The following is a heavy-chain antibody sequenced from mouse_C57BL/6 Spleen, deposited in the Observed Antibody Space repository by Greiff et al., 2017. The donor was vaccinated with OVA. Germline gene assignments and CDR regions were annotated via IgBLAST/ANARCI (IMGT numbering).Heavy chain of an antibody. J-gene: IGHJ2*01. D-gene: IGHD1-1*01. V-gene: IGHV1-52*01. CDR3: AREWITTVVDFDY. CDR2: IDPSDSEN. CDR1: GYTFTSYW. Sequence: VQLQQPGAELVRPGSSVKLSCKASGYTFTSYWMHWVKQRPIQGLEWIGNIDPSDSENNYKQKFKDKATLTVDKSSSTAYMQLSSLTSEDSAVCSCAREWITTVVDFDYWGQGATLTVSS.